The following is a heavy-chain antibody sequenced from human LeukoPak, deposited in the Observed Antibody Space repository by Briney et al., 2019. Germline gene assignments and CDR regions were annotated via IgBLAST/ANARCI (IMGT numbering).Heavy chain of an antibody. CDR2: IYYSGST. V-gene: IGHV4-39*07. D-gene: IGHD2-2*01. J-gene: IGHJ4*02. CDR3: VSEAHYAASFDY. CDR1: GGSISSSSYY. Sequence: SETLSLTCTVSGGSISSSSYYWGWIRQPPGKGLEWIGSIYYSGSTYYNPSLKSRVTISVDTSKNQFSLKLSSVTAADTAVYYCVSEAHYAASFDYWGQGTLVTVSS.